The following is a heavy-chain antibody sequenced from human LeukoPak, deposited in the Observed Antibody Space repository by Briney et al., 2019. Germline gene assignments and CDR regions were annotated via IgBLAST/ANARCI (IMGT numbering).Heavy chain of an antibody. V-gene: IGHV1-69*05. J-gene: IGHJ3*02. D-gene: IGHD1-14*01. CDR3: ARRGRYVGDAFDI. Sequence: SVKVSCKASGGTFSSYAISWVRQAPGQGLEWMGRIIPIFGTSNYAQKFQGRVTITTDESTSTAYMELSSLRSEDTAVYYCARRGRYVGDAFDIWGQGTMVTVSS. CDR2: IIPIFGTS. CDR1: GGTFSSYA.